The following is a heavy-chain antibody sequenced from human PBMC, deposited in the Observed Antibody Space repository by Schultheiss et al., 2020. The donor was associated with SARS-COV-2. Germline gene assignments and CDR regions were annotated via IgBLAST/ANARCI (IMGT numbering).Heavy chain of an antibody. CDR2: IYNNVGT. CDR1: GGSISSYY. J-gene: IGHJ3*01. V-gene: IGHV4-59*04. Sequence: SETLSLTCTVSGGSISSYYWSWIRQHPGKGLEWIGYIYNNVGTYYNPSLKSRVTVSVDTSKNQFSLKLSSVTAADTAVYYCARQGFGITMIVVPWGQGTMVTVSS. D-gene: IGHD3-22*01. CDR3: ARQGFGITMIVVP.